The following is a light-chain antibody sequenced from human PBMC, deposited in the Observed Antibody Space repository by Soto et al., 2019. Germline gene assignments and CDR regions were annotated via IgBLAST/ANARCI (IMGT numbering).Light chain of an antibody. V-gene: IGKV1-17*01. CDR3: QQLNSYPLT. CDR1: LGIRND. CDR2: AAS. Sequence: DIQMTQSPSSLSASVGDRVTITCRASLGIRNDLGWYQHKPGKAPKRLIYAASTLQGGVPSRFSGSGSGTEFTLTISSLQPEDFATYYCQQLNSYPLTFGGGTKVDI. J-gene: IGKJ4*01.